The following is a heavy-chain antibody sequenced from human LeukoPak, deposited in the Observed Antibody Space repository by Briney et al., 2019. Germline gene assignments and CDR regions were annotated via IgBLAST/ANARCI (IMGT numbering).Heavy chain of an antibody. CDR1: GFTFNNYA. V-gene: IGHV3-23*01. Sequence: GGSLRLSCAASGFTFNNYAMSWVRQAPGRGLEWVSAISSGGDYTNSADSVKGRFTISRDNSRNTLYLQMNSLRAEDTAVYYCAKGGDTYYDFWSGLQWMDVWGKGTTVTVSS. CDR2: ISSGGDYT. D-gene: IGHD3-3*01. CDR3: AKGGDTYYDFWSGLQWMDV. J-gene: IGHJ6*04.